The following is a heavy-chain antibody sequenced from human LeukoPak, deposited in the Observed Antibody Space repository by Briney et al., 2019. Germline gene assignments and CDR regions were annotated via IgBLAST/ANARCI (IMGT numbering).Heavy chain of an antibody. CDR3: LSGTWNGLDSGSY. CDR1: GFTFSNAW. CDR2: IKSKTDGGTS. Sequence: GGSLRLSCAASGFTFSNAWMSWVRKAPGKGLELVGRIKSKTDGGTSDYAAPVKGRPTISRAASKHTLLLQMNGLKTQDTAVYYCLSGTWNGLDSGSYWGQGTLVTVSS. J-gene: IGHJ4*02. D-gene: IGHD1-1*01. V-gene: IGHV3-15*01.